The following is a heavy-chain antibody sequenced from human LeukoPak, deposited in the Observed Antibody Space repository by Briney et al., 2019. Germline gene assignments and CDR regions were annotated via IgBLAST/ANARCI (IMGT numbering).Heavy chain of an antibody. J-gene: IGHJ4*02. CDR3: ARDGGYSYGY. D-gene: IGHD5-18*01. V-gene: IGHV4-34*01. Sequence: TSETLSLTCAVYGGSFSGYYWSWIRQPPGKGLEWIGEINHSGSTNYNPSLKSRVTISVDTSKNQFSLKLSSVTAADTAVYYCARDGGYSYGYWGQGTLVTVSS. CDR2: INHSGST. CDR1: GGSFSGYY.